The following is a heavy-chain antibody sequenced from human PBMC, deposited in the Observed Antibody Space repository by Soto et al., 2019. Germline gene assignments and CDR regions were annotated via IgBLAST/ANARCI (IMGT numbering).Heavy chain of an antibody. CDR3: ARIAWAGGYYSYGWLDP. CDR2: IYYTGST. CDR1: GGSISSYY. D-gene: IGHD3-3*01. J-gene: IGHJ5*02. Sequence: QVQLQESGPGLVKPSETLSLTCTVSGGSISSYYWSWIRQPPGKGLEWIGYIYYTGSTDYNPSLKSRVPILVXXSXNXXSLKLSSVTAADTAVYYCARIAWAGGYYSYGWLDPWGQGTLVTVSS. V-gene: IGHV4-59*01.